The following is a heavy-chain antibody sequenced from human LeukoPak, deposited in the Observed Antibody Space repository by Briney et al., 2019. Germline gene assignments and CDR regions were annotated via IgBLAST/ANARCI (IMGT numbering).Heavy chain of an antibody. CDR1: GFTFGDYA. V-gene: IGHV3-49*04. CDR2: IRSKACGGTT. Sequence: PGGSLRLSCTASGFTFGDYAMSWVRQAPGKGLEWVGFIRSKACGGTTEYAASVKGRFTISRDDSKSIAYLQMNSLKTEDAAVYYCTRSIPGDYSPYYYGMDVWGQGTTVTVSS. J-gene: IGHJ6*02. D-gene: IGHD4-17*01. CDR3: TRSIPGDYSPYYYGMDV.